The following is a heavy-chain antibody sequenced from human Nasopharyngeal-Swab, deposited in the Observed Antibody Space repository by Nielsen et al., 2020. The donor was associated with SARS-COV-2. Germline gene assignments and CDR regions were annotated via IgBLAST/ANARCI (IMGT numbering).Heavy chain of an antibody. J-gene: IGHJ4*02. CDR2: INSDGSST. D-gene: IGHD6-13*01. CDR3: ARVDSWSSFEDY. Sequence: GESLKISCAASGFTLSSYAMSWVRQAPGKGLEWVSRINSDGSSTSYADSVKGRFTISRDNAKNTLYLQMNSLRAEDTAVYYCARVDSWSSFEDYWGQGTLVTVSS. CDR1: GFTLSSYA. V-gene: IGHV3-74*01.